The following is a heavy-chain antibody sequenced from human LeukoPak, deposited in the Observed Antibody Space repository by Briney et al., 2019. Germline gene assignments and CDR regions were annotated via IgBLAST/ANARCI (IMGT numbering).Heavy chain of an antibody. CDR3: ARGGARYLDS. Sequence: GGSLRLSCAASGFTFSSYSMNWVRQAPGEGLEWVAKMKEDGSDIHYVDSVKGRFTICRDNAKNSLCLQMSSLRVEDTAVYYCARGGARYLDSWGQGILVTVSS. V-gene: IGHV3-7*01. J-gene: IGHJ4*02. CDR1: GFTFSSYS. D-gene: IGHD3-9*01. CDR2: MKEDGSDI.